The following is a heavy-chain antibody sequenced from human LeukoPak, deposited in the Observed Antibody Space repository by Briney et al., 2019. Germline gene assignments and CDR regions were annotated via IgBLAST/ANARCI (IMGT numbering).Heavy chain of an antibody. J-gene: IGHJ3*02. CDR3: ARDTYMVVAAMSFDI. CDR1: GLNVKNNY. Sequence: GGSLRLSCVTSGLNVKNNYMFWVRQSPVKGLEWVSIIYSGGNTFYTDSVKGRFTISRDNSKNTLYLQMNSLRAEDTAVYYCARDTYMVVAAMSFDIWGQGTMVTVSS. CDR2: IYSGGNT. D-gene: IGHD2-15*01. V-gene: IGHV3-53*01.